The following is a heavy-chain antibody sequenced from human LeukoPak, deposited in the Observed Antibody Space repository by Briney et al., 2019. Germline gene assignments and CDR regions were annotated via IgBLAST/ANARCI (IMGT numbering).Heavy chain of an antibody. CDR1: GFTFSDYN. Sequence: GGSLRLSCAASGFTFSDYNLSWLRQVPGKGPEWLSHITTSGSTTYSADSVKGRFTISRDNTKNSLYLQLNSLRAEDTAVYYCARVGWLVGAFFDYWGQGTLVTVSS. D-gene: IGHD1-26*01. CDR2: ITTSGSTT. CDR3: ARVGWLVGAFFDY. V-gene: IGHV3-11*04. J-gene: IGHJ4*02.